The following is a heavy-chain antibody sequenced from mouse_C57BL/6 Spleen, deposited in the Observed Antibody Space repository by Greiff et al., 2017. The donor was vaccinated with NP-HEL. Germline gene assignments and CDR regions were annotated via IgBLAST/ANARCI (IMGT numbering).Heavy chain of an antibody. D-gene: IGHD1-1*01. CDR1: GYAFSSSW. Sequence: LQESGPELVKPGASVKISCKASGYAFSSSWMNWVKQRPGKGLEWIGRIYPGDGDTNYNGKFKGKATLTADKSSSTAYMQLSSLTSEDSAVYFCARGRLGSDYWGQGTTLTVSS. CDR3: ARGRLGSDY. V-gene: IGHV1-82*01. J-gene: IGHJ2*01. CDR2: IYPGDGDT.